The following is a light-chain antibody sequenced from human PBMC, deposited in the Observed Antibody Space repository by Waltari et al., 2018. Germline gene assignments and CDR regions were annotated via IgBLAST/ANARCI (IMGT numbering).Light chain of an antibody. CDR3: QQGHSTPRT. CDR2: AAS. Sequence: DIQMTQSPSSLSASVGDRVTNTCRASQSISSYLYWYQQKPEKAPQLLIYAASSLQSGVPSRFSGRGSGTDFTLTITSLQPEDFATYYCQQGHSTPRTFGQGTKVEIK. V-gene: IGKV1-39*01. CDR1: QSISSY. J-gene: IGKJ1*01.